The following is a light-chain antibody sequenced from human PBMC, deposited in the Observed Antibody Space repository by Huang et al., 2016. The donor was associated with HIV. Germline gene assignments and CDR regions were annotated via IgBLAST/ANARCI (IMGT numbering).Light chain of an antibody. CDR3: QQYYATPGT. V-gene: IGKV4-1*01. J-gene: IGKJ1*01. CDR2: WAS. CDR1: LNVFNNYSGRNY. Sequence: DIVMTQSPDSLPLSLGERATLNCRASLNVFNNYSGRNYVAWYQQKAGHPPRLLMYWASTRATGVPDRFSGSESGTDFTLTISSLQAEDVAFYYCQQYYATPGTYGQGTQVEI.